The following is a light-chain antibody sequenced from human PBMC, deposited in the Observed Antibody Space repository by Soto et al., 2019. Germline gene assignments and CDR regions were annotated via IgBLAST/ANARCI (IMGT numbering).Light chain of an antibody. Sequence: EIVMTQSPATLSVSPGERATLSCRASQGISNSLAWYQQKPGQAPRLLIYGVSTRATGIPARFSGSGSGTEFTLTISSLQSEDFAVYYRQQYNNWPSLTFGGGTKVDI. CDR1: QGISNS. V-gene: IGKV3-15*01. CDR2: GVS. J-gene: IGKJ4*01. CDR3: QQYNNWPSLT.